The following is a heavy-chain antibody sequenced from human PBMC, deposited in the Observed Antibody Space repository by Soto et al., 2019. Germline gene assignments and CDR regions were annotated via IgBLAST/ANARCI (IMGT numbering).Heavy chain of an antibody. Sequence: QVQLVQSGVEVKKPGSSVKVSCKASGGTLQSYAIDWVRQAPGQGLEWMGGIIPIFGSTYYAQRLQGRVNLTADESTRTAYMELSTLTSEDTAVYYCARGTVTGSEYNFYYYGMDVWGQGTTVIVSS. D-gene: IGHD1-1*01. CDR1: GGTLQSYA. CDR3: ARGTVTGSEYNFYYYGMDV. CDR2: IIPIFGST. J-gene: IGHJ6*02. V-gene: IGHV1-69*12.